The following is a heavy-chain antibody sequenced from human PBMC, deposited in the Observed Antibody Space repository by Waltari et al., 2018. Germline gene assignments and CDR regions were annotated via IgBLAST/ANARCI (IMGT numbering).Heavy chain of an antibody. V-gene: IGHV4-61*02. CDR3: ARDRRKTNWGSGGVFDY. D-gene: IGHD7-27*01. CDR1: GGSISSGSYY. CDR2: IYTSGST. Sequence: QVQLQESGPGLVKPSQTLSLTCTVSGGSISSGSYYWSWIRQPAGKGLEWIGRIYTSGSTNYNPSLKSRVTISVDTSKNQFSLKLSSVTAADTAVYYCARDRRKTNWGSGGVFDYWGQGTLVTVSS. J-gene: IGHJ4*02.